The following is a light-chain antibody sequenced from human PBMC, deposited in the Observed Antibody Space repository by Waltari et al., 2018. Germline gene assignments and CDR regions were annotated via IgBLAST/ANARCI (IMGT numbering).Light chain of an antibody. V-gene: IGLV2-23*03. Sequence: QSALTQPASVSGSPGQSITISCTGFNSSVGSYNLVSWYQKHPGQAPKLLIYEGNRRPSGVSNRFSGSKSDNTASLTVSGLQAEDEADYYCCSNVGSSVFFGGGTKLTVL. J-gene: IGLJ2*01. CDR3: CSNVGSSVF. CDR1: NSSVGSYNL. CDR2: EGN.